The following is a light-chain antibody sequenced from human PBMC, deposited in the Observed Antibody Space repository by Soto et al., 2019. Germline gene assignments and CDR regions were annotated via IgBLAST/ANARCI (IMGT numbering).Light chain of an antibody. CDR3: QQLNSYPSIT. V-gene: IGKV1-9*01. CDR1: QDISSS. CDR2: AAS. J-gene: IGKJ5*01. Sequence: DIQLTQSPSFLSGSVGDRITITCRASQDISSSLAWYQQKPGKAPKLLIYAASTLQGGVPSRFSGSGSGTEFTLTISSLQPEDFATYYCQQLNSYPSITFGQGTRLEIK.